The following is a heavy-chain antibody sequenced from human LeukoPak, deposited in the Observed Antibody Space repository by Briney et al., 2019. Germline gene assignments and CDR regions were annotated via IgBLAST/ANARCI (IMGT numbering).Heavy chain of an antibody. CDR1: GGSISTGTYY. V-gene: IGHV4-39*01. J-gene: IGHJ5*02. CDR2: IYYSGST. D-gene: IGHD6-6*01. CDR3: ARGAYTSSRFDP. Sequence: SETLSLTCTVSGGSISTGTYYWGWIRQPPGKGLEWIGSIYYSGSTYYTPSLKSRVTISVDTSRNQFSLKLTSVTAADTAIYYCARGAYTSSRFDPRGQGTLVTVSS.